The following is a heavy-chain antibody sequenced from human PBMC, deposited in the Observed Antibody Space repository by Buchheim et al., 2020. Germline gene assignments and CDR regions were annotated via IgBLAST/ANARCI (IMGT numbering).Heavy chain of an antibody. CDR1: GFTFSSYG. D-gene: IGHD2-2*01. Sequence: QVQLVESGGGVVQPGRSLRLSCAASGFTFSSYGMHWVRQAPGKGLEWVAVISYDGSNKYYADSVKGRFTISRDNSKNTLYLQMNSLRAEDTAVYYCAKDLVVVPAATYYYGMDVWGQGTT. CDR3: AKDLVVVPAATYYYGMDV. J-gene: IGHJ6*02. V-gene: IGHV3-30*18. CDR2: ISYDGSNK.